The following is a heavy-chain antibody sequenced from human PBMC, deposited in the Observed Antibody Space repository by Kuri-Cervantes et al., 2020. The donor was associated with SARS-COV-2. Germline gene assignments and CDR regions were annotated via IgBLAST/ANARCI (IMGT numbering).Heavy chain of an antibody. Sequence: SETLSLTCTVPGGSISSYYWSWIRQPAGKGLEWIGRIYTSGSTNYNPSLKSRVTMSVDTSKNQFSLKLSSVTAADTAVYYCARAGEWLFGDAFDIWGQGTMVTVSS. CDR3: ARAGEWLFGDAFDI. CDR2: IYTSGST. CDR1: GGSISSYY. V-gene: IGHV4-4*07. D-gene: IGHD3-3*01. J-gene: IGHJ3*02.